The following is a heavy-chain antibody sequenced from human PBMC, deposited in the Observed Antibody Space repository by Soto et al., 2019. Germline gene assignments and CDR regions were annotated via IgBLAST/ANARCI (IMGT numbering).Heavy chain of an antibody. D-gene: IGHD1-1*01. CDR3: SRDNERLKLGGNYYYILDV. CDR1: GGTFSSSA. J-gene: IGHJ6*02. Sequence: VQLVQSGAEMKEPGSSVKVSCKTSGGTFSSSAISWLRQAPGQGLEWMGGIIPLFRTPDYAPKFQGRVTIAADESTSTAYMQLSSLRSEDTAVYYCSRDNERLKLGGNYYYILDVWGQGTTITVSS. V-gene: IGHV1-69*12. CDR2: IIPLFRTP.